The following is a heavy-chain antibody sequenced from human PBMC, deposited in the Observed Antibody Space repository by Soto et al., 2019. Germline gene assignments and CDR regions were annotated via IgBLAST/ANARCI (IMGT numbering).Heavy chain of an antibody. CDR3: VLCATAGYFDL. J-gene: IGHJ2*01. CDR1: GGCISNYY. Sequence: ETLSLTCTVAGGCISNYYWSWIRQPAGKGLEWIGRIYTSESPDYNPSLKSRVTMSVDTSKKQVSLKLSSLTAADTAVYYCVLCATAGYFDLWGRGTLVTVSS. V-gene: IGHV4-4*07. CDR2: IYTSESP.